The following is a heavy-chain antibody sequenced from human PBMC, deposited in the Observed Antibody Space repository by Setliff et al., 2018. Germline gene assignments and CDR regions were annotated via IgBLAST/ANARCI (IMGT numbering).Heavy chain of an antibody. J-gene: IGHJ4*02. V-gene: IGHV1-69*13. CDR3: AKDVAITIFGVVTSSPH. Sequence: SVKVSCKASGGTFSSYAISWVRQAPGQGLEWMGGIIPIFGTANYAQKFQGRVTITADESTSTAYMELSSLRAEDTAVYYCAKDVAITIFGVVTSSPHWGQGTLVTVSS. CDR2: IIPIFGTA. CDR1: GGTFSSYA. D-gene: IGHD3-3*01.